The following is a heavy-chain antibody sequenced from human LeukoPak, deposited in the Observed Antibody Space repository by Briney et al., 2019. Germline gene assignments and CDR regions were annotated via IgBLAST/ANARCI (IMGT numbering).Heavy chain of an antibody. V-gene: IGHV3-23*01. CDR3: AKDDADGSFDY. CDR1: GFAFRSYW. Sequence: GGSLRLSCAASGFAFRSYWMSWVRRAPGKGLEWVSAISGGGSTYYADSVKGRFTISRDNSKNTLYLQINSLRAEDTAVYYCAKDDADGSFDYWGQGTLVTVSS. D-gene: IGHD5-24*01. CDR2: ISGGGST. J-gene: IGHJ4*02.